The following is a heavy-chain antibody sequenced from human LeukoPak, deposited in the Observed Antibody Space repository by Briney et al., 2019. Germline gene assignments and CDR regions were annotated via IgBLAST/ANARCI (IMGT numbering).Heavy chain of an antibody. V-gene: IGHV3-72*01. CDR1: GFTFSDHH. J-gene: IGHJ4*02. Sequence: GGSLRLSCAASGFTFSDHHMDWVRQAPGKGLEWIGRSRNKGRGYSTVFAASVKGRFTISRDEPKNSLYLQMNSLKTEDTAVYFCAKDCSGGSCYDYWGQGTLVTVSS. CDR2: SRNKGRGYST. CDR3: AKDCSGGSCYDY. D-gene: IGHD2-15*01.